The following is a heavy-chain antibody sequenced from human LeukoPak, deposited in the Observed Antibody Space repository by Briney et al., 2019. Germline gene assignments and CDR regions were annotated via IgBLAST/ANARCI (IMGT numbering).Heavy chain of an antibody. D-gene: IGHD3-10*01. J-gene: IGHJ4*02. V-gene: IGHV3-23*01. CDR3: AKRITMVRGSYDY. Sequence: GGSLRLSCAASGFTFSSYAMSWVRQAPGKGLEWVSAISGSGGSTYYADSVEGRFTISRDNSKNTLYLQMNSLRAEDTAVYYCAKRITMVRGSYDYWGQGALVTVSS. CDR1: GFTFSSYA. CDR2: ISGSGGST.